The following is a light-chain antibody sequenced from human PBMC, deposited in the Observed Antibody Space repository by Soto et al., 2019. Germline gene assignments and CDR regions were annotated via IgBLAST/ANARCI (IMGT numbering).Light chain of an antibody. CDR1: SXDIGDYNY. V-gene: IGLV2-14*01. J-gene: IGLJ1*01. CDR2: EVS. CDR3: SSYTSTSSYV. Sequence: QSALTQPASVSGSPGQSITISCTGTSXDIGDYNYVSWYQQHPGKAPKLMIYEVSNRPSGISNRFSGSKSGNTASLTISGLQADDEADYYCSSYTSTSSYVFGTGTKLTVL.